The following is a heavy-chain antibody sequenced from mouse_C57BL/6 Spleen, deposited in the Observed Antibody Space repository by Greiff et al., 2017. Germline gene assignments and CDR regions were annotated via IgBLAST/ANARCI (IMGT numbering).Heavy chain of an antibody. J-gene: IGHJ4*01. CDR1: GYTFTSYW. CDR3: ARELASTVVADYAMDY. Sequence: QVQLQQPGAELVKPGASVKLSCKASGYTFTSYWMHWVKQRPGRGLEWIGRIDPNSGGTKYNEKFKSKATLTVDKPSSTAYMQLSSLTSEDSAVYYCARELASTVVADYAMDYWGQGTSVTVSS. CDR2: IDPNSGGT. D-gene: IGHD1-1*01. V-gene: IGHV1-72*01.